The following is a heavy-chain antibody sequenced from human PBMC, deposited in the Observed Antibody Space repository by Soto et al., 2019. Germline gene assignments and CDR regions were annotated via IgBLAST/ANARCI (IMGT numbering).Heavy chain of an antibody. J-gene: IGHJ3*02. CDR2: IYYSGST. CDR3: AIQHYDFWSGYPDAFDI. CDR1: GGSISSSSYY. Sequence: PSETLSLTCTVSGGSISSSSYYWGWIRQPPGKGLEWIGSIYYSGSTYYNPSLKSRVTISVDTSKNQFSLKLSSVTAADTAVYYCAIQHYDFWSGYPDAFDIWGQGTMVTVSS. V-gene: IGHV4-39*01. D-gene: IGHD3-3*01.